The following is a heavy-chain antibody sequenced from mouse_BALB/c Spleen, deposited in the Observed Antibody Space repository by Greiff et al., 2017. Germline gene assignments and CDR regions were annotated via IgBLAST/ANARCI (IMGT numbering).Heavy chain of an antibody. CDR1: GFSLTSYG. V-gene: IGHV2-9*02. CDR3: ARDGGNYPLAY. J-gene: IGHJ3*01. D-gene: IGHD2-1*01. CDR2: IWAGGST. Sequence: QVQLKESGPGLVAPSQSLSITCTVSGFSLTSYGVHWVRQPPGKGLEWLGVIWAGGSTNYNSALMSRLSISKDNSKSQVFLKMNSLQTDDTAMYYCARDGGNYPLAYWGQGTLVTVSA.